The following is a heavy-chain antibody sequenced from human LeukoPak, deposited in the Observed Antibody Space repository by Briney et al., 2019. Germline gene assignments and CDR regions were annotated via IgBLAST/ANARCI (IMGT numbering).Heavy chain of an antibody. CDR2: IKEDGREK. CDR3: ARGGRPDY. Sequence: GGTLRLSCETSGFSFSSSCMSWVRQAPGKGLECVANIKEDGREKYYVDSVKGRFTISRDNAKNSLYLQMSSLRAEDTAVYYCARGGRPDYWGQGTLVTVSS. V-gene: IGHV3-7*01. CDR1: GFSFSSSC. D-gene: IGHD2-15*01. J-gene: IGHJ4*02.